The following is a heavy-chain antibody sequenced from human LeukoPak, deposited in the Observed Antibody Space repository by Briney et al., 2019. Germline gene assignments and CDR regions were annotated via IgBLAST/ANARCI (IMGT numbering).Heavy chain of an antibody. CDR1: GYSFTSYW. CDR2: IDPSGSYT. Sequence: GESLMISCKGSGYSFTSYWISWVRQMPGKGLEWMGRIDPSGSYTNYSPSLQGHVTISADKSISTAYLQWSSLKASDTAMYYCARGLRYFDWNYWGQGTLVTVSS. D-gene: IGHD3-9*01. J-gene: IGHJ4*02. V-gene: IGHV5-10-1*01. CDR3: ARGLRYFDWNY.